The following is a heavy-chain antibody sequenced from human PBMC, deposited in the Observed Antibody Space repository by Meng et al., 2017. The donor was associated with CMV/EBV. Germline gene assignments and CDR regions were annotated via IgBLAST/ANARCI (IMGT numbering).Heavy chain of an antibody. CDR3: AKDIAPWARGIDY. CDR2: ISWDGGST. CDR1: GFTFDDYA. J-gene: IGHJ4*02. D-gene: IGHD3-10*01. Sequence: GGSLRLSCAASGFTFDDYAMHWVRQAPGKGLEWVSLISWDGGSTYYADSVKGRFTISRDNSKNSLYLQMNSRRAEDTALYYCAKDIAPWARGIDYWGQGTLVTVSS. V-gene: IGHV3-43D*03.